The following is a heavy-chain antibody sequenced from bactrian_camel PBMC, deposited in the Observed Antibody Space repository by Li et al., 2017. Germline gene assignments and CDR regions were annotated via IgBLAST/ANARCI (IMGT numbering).Heavy chain of an antibody. D-gene: IGHD3*01. J-gene: IGHJ6*01. CDR2: INGEDANT. CDR3: AAGAPEAGRSLVGGCPQRIGY. CDR1: GFTFSNNW. Sequence: QLVESGGGLVQPGGSLTLSCAASGFTFSNNWMHWVRQAPGKGLEWVSAINGEDANTHYADSVKGRFTISQDNAKNKVYLQMIGLKPEDTAVYYCAAGAPEAGRSLVGGCPQRIGYWGQGTQVTVS. V-gene: IGHV3S25*01.